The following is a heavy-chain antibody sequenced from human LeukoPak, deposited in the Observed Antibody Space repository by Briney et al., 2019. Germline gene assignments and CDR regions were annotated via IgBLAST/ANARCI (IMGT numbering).Heavy chain of an antibody. D-gene: IGHD2-2*01. J-gene: IGHJ4*02. V-gene: IGHV1-2*02. CDR3: ARVLSLYQLLTVDY. CDR2: INPNSGGT. CDR1: GYTFTDYY. Sequence: ASVKVSCKSSGYTFTDYYIHWVRQAPGQGLEWMGWINPNSGGTNYAQKFQGRVTMTRDTSISTAYMELSRLRSDDTAVYYCARVLSLYQLLTVDYWGQGSLVTVSS.